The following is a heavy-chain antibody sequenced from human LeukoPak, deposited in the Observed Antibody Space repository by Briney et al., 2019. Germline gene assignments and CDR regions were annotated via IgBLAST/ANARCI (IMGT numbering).Heavy chain of an antibody. J-gene: IGHJ3*02. V-gene: IGHV3-48*02. Sequence: GGSLRLSCAASGFIFSNYGINWVRQAPGKGLEWVSYISSSSRTIYYADSVKGRFTISRDNAKNSLCLQMNSLRDEDTAAYYCARGYTYYYDRRGYLDDAFDIWGQGTMVTVSS. CDR3: ARGYTYYYDRRGYLDDAFDI. CDR1: GFIFSNYG. D-gene: IGHD3-22*01. CDR2: ISSSSRTI.